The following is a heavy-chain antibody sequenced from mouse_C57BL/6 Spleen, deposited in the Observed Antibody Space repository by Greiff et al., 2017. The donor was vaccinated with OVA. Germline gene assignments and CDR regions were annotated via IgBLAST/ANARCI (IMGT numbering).Heavy chain of an antibody. Sequence: EVQVVESGPGLVKPSQSLSLTCSVTGYSITSGYYWNWIRQFPGNKLEWMGYISYDGSNNYNPSLKNRISITRDTSKNQFFLKLNSVTTEDTATYYCARDRDGNWYFDVWGTGTTVTVSS. CDR2: ISYDGSN. CDR1: GYSITSGYY. D-gene: IGHD2-1*01. CDR3: ARDRDGNWYFDV. J-gene: IGHJ1*03. V-gene: IGHV3-6*01.